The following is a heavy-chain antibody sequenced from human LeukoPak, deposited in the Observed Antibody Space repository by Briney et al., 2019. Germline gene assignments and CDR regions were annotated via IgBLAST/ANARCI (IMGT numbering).Heavy chain of an antibody. CDR3: ARGSLDDSSGYYYYYYMDV. V-gene: IGHV1-18*01. D-gene: IGHD3-22*01. Sequence: GASVKVSCKASGYTFTSYGISWVRQAPGQGLEWMGWISAYNGNTNYAQKLQGRVTMTTDTSTSTAYMELRSLRSDDTAVYYCARGSLDDSSGYYYYYYMDVWGKGTTVTVSS. CDR1: GYTFTSYG. CDR2: ISAYNGNT. J-gene: IGHJ6*03.